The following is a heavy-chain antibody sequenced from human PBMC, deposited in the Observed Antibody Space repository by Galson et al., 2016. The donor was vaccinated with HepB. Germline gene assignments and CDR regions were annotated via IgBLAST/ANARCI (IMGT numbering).Heavy chain of an antibody. J-gene: IGHJ4*02. CDR1: GFSFSDYW. Sequence: SLRLSCAASGFSFSDYWMNWVRQAPGQGLEWVANIKRDGSQIYYDDSVKGRFTISRDNFQNSLFLHMNSLRTEDTAVYYCARRSGWPMFFEDWGQGTLVTVSS. V-gene: IGHV3-7*01. CDR3: ARRSGWPMFFED. D-gene: IGHD6-19*01. CDR2: IKRDGSQI.